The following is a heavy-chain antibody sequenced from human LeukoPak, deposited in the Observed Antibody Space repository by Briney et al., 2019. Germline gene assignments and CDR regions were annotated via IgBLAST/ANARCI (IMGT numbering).Heavy chain of an antibody. V-gene: IGHV1-69*04. CDR1: GGTFSSYA. Sequence: SVKVSCTASGGTFSSYAISWVRQAPGQGLEWMGRIIPILGIANYAQKFQGRVTITADKSTSTAYMELSSLRSEDTAVYYCARNVPDDVAVVPAAIRHVGAMDVWGQGTAVTVSS. D-gene: IGHD2-2*02. CDR3: ARNVPDDVAVVPAAIRHVGAMDV. CDR2: IIPILGIA. J-gene: IGHJ6*02.